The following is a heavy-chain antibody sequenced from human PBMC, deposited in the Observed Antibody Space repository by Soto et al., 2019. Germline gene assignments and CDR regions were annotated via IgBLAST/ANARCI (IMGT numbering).Heavy chain of an antibody. Sequence: PGVSLRLSCAASGFTFSSYGMHWVRQAPGKGLEWVAVIWYDGSNKYYADSVKGRFTISRDNSKNTLYLQMNSLRAEDTAVYYCARDPRNQDRSGYSYRFSGIDYWGQGTLVTVSS. J-gene: IGHJ4*02. D-gene: IGHD5-18*01. CDR1: GFTFSSYG. CDR2: IWYDGSNK. CDR3: ARDPRNQDRSGYSYRFSGIDY. V-gene: IGHV3-33*01.